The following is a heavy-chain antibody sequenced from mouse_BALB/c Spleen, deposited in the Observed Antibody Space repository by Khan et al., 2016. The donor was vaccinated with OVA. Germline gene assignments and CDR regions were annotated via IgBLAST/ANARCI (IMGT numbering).Heavy chain of an antibody. D-gene: IGHD2-2*01. J-gene: IGHJ3*01. CDR3: RRHGYVAWFTY. V-gene: IGHV1S135*01. CDR1: GYSFTTYY. CDR2: IDPFSGGT. Sequence: VQLKQSGPELMKPGTSVKISCKASGYSFTTYYIHWVMQSPGTSLEWIGYIDPFSGGTTYNQKFKDKATLTVDKSSSTAHTHLSNLTSDDSAVYYCRRHGYVAWFTYWGQGTLVTVSA.